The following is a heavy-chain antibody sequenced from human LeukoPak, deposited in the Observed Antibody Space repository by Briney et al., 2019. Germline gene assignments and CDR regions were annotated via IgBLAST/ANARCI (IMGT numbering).Heavy chain of an antibody. D-gene: IGHD3-3*01. CDR2: ISSSGSTI. CDR1: GFTFADYY. V-gene: IGHV3-11*04. Sequence: GGSLRLSCAASGFTFADYYMTWIRQAPGKGLEWVSYISSSGSTIYYADSVKGRFTISRDNAKNSLYLQMNSLRAEDTAVYYCARGDFWSGFYTVDWGQGTLVTVSS. CDR3: ARGDFWSGFYTVD. J-gene: IGHJ4*02.